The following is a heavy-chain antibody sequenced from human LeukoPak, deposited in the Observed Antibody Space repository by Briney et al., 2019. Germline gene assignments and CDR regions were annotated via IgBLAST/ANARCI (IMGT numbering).Heavy chain of an antibody. CDR3: VRSSSSWYSDY. CDR1: GGSISSYY. D-gene: IGHD6-13*01. Sequence: PSETLSLTCTVSGGSISSYYWSWIRQPPGKGLEWIGYIYYSGSTNYNPSLKSRVTISVDTSKNQFSLKLSSVTAADTAVYYCVRSSSSWYSDYWGQGTLVTVSS. J-gene: IGHJ4*02. CDR2: IYYSGST. V-gene: IGHV4-59*12.